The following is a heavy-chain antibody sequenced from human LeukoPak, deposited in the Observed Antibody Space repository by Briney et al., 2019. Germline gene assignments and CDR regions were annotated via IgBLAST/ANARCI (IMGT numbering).Heavy chain of an antibody. CDR2: ISAYNGNT. V-gene: IGHV1-18*01. Sequence: GASVKVSCKASGYTFTSYGISWVRQAPGQGLEWMGWISAYNGNTNYAQKLQGRVTMTTDTSTSTAYMELRSLRSDDTAVYYCARDGDYADYRGWGAFDIWGQGTMVTVSS. CDR3: ARDGDYADYRGWGAFDI. J-gene: IGHJ3*02. CDR1: GYTFTSYG. D-gene: IGHD4-17*01.